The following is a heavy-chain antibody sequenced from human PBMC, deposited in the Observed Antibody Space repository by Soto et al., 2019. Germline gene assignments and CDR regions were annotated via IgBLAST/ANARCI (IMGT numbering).Heavy chain of an antibody. CDR3: ARVGPGGSLAEYFQH. V-gene: IGHV1-69*13. D-gene: IGHD3-16*01. CDR2: IIPIFGTA. J-gene: IGHJ1*01. CDR1: GGTFSSYA. Sequence: SVKVSCKASGGTFSSYAISWVRQAPGQGLEWMGGIIPIFGTANYAQKFQGRVTITADESTSTAYMELSSLRSEDTAVYYCARVGPGGSLAEYFQHWGQGTLVTVSS.